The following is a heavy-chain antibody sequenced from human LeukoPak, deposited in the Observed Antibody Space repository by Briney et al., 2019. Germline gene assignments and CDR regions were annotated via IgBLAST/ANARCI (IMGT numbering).Heavy chain of an antibody. CDR2: IYYSGST. CDR3: ARGGAARTWYYYMDV. Sequence: SETLSLTCTVSGGSISSYYWSWIRQPPGKGLEWIGYIYYSGSTNYNPSLKSRVTISVDTSKNQFSLKLSSVTAADTAVYYCARGGAARTWYYYMDVWGKGTTVTVSS. D-gene: IGHD6-6*01. V-gene: IGHV4-59*08. CDR1: GGSISSYY. J-gene: IGHJ6*03.